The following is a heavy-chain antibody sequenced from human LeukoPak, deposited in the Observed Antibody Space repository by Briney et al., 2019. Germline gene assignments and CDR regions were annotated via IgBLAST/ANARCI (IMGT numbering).Heavy chain of an antibody. V-gene: IGHV4-30-2*01. CDR1: GGSISSGGYS. CDR2: IYHSGST. CDR3: ARDEGLGYFDY. J-gene: IGHJ4*02. D-gene: IGHD6-19*01. Sequence: PSQTLSLTCAVSGGSISSGGYSWSWIRQPPGKGLEWIGYIYHSGSTYYNPSLKSRVTISVDRSKNQFSLKLSSVTAADTAVYYCARDEGLGYFDYWGQGTLVTVSS.